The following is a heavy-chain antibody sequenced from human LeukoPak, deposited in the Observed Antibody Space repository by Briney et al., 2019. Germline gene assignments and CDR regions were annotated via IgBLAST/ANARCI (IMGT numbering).Heavy chain of an antibody. CDR3: AKQPYNYYYLDV. Sequence: GGSLRLSCAASGFTFSSYAMSWVRQAPGKGLEWVSAISDSGGSTYYADSVKGRFTISRDNSNYMLFLHMNSLRAEDTAIYYCAKQPYNYYYLDVWGKGTTVTVSS. CDR1: GFTFSSYA. CDR2: ISDSGGST. V-gene: IGHV3-23*01. J-gene: IGHJ6*03. D-gene: IGHD2-21*01.